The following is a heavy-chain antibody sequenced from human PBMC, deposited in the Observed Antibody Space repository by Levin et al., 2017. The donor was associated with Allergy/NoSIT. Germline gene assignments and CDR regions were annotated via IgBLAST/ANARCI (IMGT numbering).Heavy chain of an antibody. CDR3: AKNRQDYDILTGYWSSYYYDGMDV. V-gene: IGHV3-23*01. J-gene: IGHJ6*02. Sequence: GGSLRLSCAASGFTFSSFAMSWVRQAPGKGLEWVSAISGSGGSTYYADSVKGRFTISRDNSKNTLYLHMSSLRAEDTAVYYCAKNRQDYDILTGYWSSYYYDGMDVWGQGTTVTVSS. CDR2: ISGSGGST. CDR1: GFTFSSFA. D-gene: IGHD3-9*01.